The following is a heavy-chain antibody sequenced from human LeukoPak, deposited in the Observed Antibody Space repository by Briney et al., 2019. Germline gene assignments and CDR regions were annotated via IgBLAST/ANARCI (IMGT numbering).Heavy chain of an antibody. Sequence: SVKVSCKASGGTFSSYAISWVRQAPGQGLEWMGGIIPIFGTANYAQKFQGRVTITTDESTGTAYMELSSLRSEDAAVYYCAREGGYRVRDAFDIWGQGTMVTVSS. CDR1: GGTFSSYA. CDR3: AREGGYRVRDAFDI. V-gene: IGHV1-69*05. D-gene: IGHD3-22*01. J-gene: IGHJ3*02. CDR2: IIPIFGTA.